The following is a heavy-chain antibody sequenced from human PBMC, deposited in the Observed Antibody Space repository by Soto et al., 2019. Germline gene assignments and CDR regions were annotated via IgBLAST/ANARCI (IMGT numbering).Heavy chain of an antibody. CDR2: SNHSGSN. D-gene: IGHD2-8*02. Sequence: QVQLQQWGAGLLKPSETLSLTCAVYGGSFSGYYWTWIRQPPGTGLEWIGESNHSGSNNYNPSLKSRVTISVDTSKNQFSLKLTSVTAADTAVYYCARDKITGLFDYWGQGTLVTVSS. CDR3: ARDKITGLFDY. J-gene: IGHJ4*02. CDR1: GGSFSGYY. V-gene: IGHV4-34*01.